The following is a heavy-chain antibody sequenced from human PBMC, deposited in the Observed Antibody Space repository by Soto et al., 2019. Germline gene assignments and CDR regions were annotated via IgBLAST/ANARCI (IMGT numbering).Heavy chain of an antibody. V-gene: IGHV1-3*01. D-gene: IGHD1-20*01. CDR1: GYTFTSYA. CDR2: INAGNGNT. CDR3: ARLFDNWNEGQNNWFDP. J-gene: IGHJ5*02. Sequence: ASVKVSCKASGYTFTSYAMHWVRQAPGQRLEWMGWINAGNGNTKYSQKFQGRVTITRDTSASTAYMELSSLRSEDTAVYYCARLFDNWNEGQNNWFDPWGQGTLVTVSS.